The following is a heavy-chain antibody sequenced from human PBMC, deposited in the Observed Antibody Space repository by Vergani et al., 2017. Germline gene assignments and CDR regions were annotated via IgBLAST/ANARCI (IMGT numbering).Heavy chain of an antibody. D-gene: IGHD3-10*01. CDR1: GGSISSGTYY. CDR3: ARDXVGGKYGSGSFDY. V-gene: IGHV4-61*02. CDR2: IYTSGNT. Sequence: QVQLQESGPGLVKPSQTLTLTCTVSGGSISSGTYYWSWIRQPAGKGLEWIGRIYTSGNTNYNPSLKSRVTISVDTSKNQFSLQLSSVTAADTAVYYCARDXVGGKYGSGSFDYGGQGTLVTVS. J-gene: IGHJ4*02.